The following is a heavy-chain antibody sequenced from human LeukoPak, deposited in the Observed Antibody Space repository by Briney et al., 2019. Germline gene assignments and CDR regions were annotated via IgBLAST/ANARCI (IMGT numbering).Heavy chain of an antibody. J-gene: IGHJ4*02. CDR2: INPSGGST. Sequence: ASVKVSCKASGYTFTSYYMHWVRQAPGQGLEWMGIINPSGGSTSYAQKFQGRVTMTRDTSTSTVYMELSSLRSEDTAVYYCATDSIGGDTRDYWGQGTLVTVSS. D-gene: IGHD2-21*02. CDR1: GYTFTSYY. V-gene: IGHV1-46*01. CDR3: ATDSIGGDTRDY.